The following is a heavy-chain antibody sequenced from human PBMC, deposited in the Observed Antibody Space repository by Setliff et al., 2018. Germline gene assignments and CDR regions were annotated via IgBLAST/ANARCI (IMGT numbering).Heavy chain of an antibody. CDR2: IYIGGSA. CDR3: AREQWLDPPGYYYMDV. J-gene: IGHJ6*03. V-gene: IGHV4-4*07. CDR1: GGSISSYY. Sequence: PSETLSLTCTVSGGSISSYYWSWIRQPAGKGLEWIGHIYIGGSANYSPSLKSRVTMSIDTSKNQFSLKPNSVTAADMAVYYCAREQWLDPPGYYYMDVWAKGTTVTVSS. D-gene: IGHD6-19*01.